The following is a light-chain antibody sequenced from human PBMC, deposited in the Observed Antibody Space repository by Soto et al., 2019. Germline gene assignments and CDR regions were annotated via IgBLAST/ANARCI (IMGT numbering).Light chain of an antibody. CDR1: QSVASY. Sequence: DIQMTQSPSSLSASVGDRVTITCRTSQSVASYLNWYQHRAGKAPRLLIYEASSLQSGVPSRFSGTGSGTDFSLTITSLEPGDFATYYCQQSYSTPYTFAQGTKLQIK. J-gene: IGKJ2*01. V-gene: IGKV1-39*01. CDR2: EAS. CDR3: QQSYSTPYT.